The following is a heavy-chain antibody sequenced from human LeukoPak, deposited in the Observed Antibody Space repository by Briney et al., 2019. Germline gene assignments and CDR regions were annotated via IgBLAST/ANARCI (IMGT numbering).Heavy chain of an antibody. CDR2: IISSGSTI. Sequence: GGSLRLSCAASGFTFSSYEMNWVHQAPGKGLEWVSYIISSGSTIYYADSVKGRFTVSRDNAKNLMYLQMSSLRGEDTALYYCARGHGLSWGQGTMVTVSS. J-gene: IGHJ3*01. CDR3: ARGHGLS. D-gene: IGHD3-10*01. CDR1: GFTFSSYE. V-gene: IGHV3-48*03.